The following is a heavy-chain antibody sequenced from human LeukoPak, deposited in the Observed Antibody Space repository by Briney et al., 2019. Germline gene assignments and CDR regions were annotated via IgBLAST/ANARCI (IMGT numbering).Heavy chain of an antibody. Sequence: KTSQTLSLTCTVSGGSISSGGYYWSWIRQHPGKGLEWIGYIYYSGSTYYNPSLKSRVTISADTSKNRFSLKLSSVTAADTAVYYCARGGYYYDSGGYGAHYFDYWGQGTLVTVSS. CDR2: IYYSGST. CDR3: ARGGYYYDSGGYGAHYFDY. V-gene: IGHV4-31*03. CDR1: GGSISSGGYY. J-gene: IGHJ4*02. D-gene: IGHD3-22*01.